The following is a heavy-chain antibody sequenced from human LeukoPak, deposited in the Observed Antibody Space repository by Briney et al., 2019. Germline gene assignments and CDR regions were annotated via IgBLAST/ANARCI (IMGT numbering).Heavy chain of an antibody. CDR2: IYYSGST. V-gene: IGHV4-59*06. Sequence: PSETLSLTCTVSGGSISSYYWSWIRQHPGKGLEWIGYIYYSGSTYYNPSLKSRVTISVDTSKNQFSLKLSSVTAADTAVYYCARDTRLGITDYWGQGTLVTVSS. CDR3: ARDTRLGITDY. D-gene: IGHD7-27*01. J-gene: IGHJ4*02. CDR1: GGSISSYY.